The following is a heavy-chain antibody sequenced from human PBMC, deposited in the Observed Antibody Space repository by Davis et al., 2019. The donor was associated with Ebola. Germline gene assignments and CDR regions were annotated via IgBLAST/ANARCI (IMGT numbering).Heavy chain of an antibody. CDR1: GFTFSGSA. V-gene: IGHV3-23*01. CDR3: AKVIRTIFVRSGMDV. D-gene: IGHD3-3*01. J-gene: IGHJ6*02. Sequence: GGSLRLSCAASGFTFSGSAMHWVRQAPGKGLEWVSAISGSGGSTYYADSVKGRFTISRDNSKNTLYLQMNSLRAEDTAVYYCAKVIRTIFVRSGMDVWGQGTTVTVSS. CDR2: ISGSGGST.